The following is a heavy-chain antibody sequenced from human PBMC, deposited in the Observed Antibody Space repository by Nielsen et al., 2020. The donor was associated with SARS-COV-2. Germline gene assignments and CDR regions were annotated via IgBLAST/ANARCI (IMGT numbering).Heavy chain of an antibody. CDR2: IYYSGST. D-gene: IGHD2-2*01. J-gene: IGHJ6*02. V-gene: IGHV4-39*01. Sequence: WIRQPSGKGLEWIGSIYYSGSTYYNPSLKSRVTISVDTSKNQFSLKLSSVTAADTAVYYCARGYCSSTSCYPYYYYYGMDVWGQGTTVTVSS. CDR3: ARGYCSSTSCYPYYYYYGMDV.